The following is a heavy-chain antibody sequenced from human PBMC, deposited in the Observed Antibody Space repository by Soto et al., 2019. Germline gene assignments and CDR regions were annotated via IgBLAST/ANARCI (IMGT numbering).Heavy chain of an antibody. J-gene: IGHJ4*02. V-gene: IGHV3-7*01. D-gene: IGHD3-10*01. CDR2: IKEDGSEE. Sequence: PGGSLRLSCEASGFIFRTHWMTWVRQVPGKGVEGVANIKEDGSEENYVDSGKGRFAVFIDKDKNSLYLQLNSLLVDDTAFYYCARSGRQWFGAFLPYYFDYWGQGTAVTVSS. CDR3: ARSGRQWFGAFLPYYFDY. CDR1: GFIFRTHW.